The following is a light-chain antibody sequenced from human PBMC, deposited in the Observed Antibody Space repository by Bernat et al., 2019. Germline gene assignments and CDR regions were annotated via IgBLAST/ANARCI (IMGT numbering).Light chain of an antibody. CDR2: DAS. J-gene: IGKJ5*01. V-gene: IGKV1-33*01. CDR1: QDISNY. Sequence: DIQMTQSPSSLSASVGDRVTITCQASQDISNYLNWYQQKPGKAPKLLIYDASNLETGVPSRFSGSGSGTDFTFTISRLEPEDFAVYYCQQYGSSPLITFGQGTRLEIK. CDR3: QQYGSSPLIT.